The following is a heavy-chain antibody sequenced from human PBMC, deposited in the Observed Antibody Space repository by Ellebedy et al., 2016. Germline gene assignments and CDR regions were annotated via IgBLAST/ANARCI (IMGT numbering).Heavy chain of an antibody. V-gene: IGHV3-15*05. CDR1: GLTFTHAW. Sequence: GGSLRLXXAASGLTFTHAWMSWLRQAPGKGLEWVGRIKSQSDGGTADYDPSVKGRFTISRDDSKNTVFLQMSSLRADDTAVYYCTQSQCAGDCAGYNWFDPWGQGSLVIVSS. CDR2: IKSQSDGGTA. D-gene: IGHD2-21*02. CDR3: TQSQCAGDCAGYNWFDP. J-gene: IGHJ5*02.